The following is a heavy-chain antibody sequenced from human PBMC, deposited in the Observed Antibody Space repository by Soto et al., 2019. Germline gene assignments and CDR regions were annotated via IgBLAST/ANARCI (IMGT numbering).Heavy chain of an antibody. D-gene: IGHD3-10*01. CDR2: IYDTGTT. CDR3: GRTGRPYDYGAYFDF. J-gene: IGHJ4*02. V-gene: IGHV3-53*01. Sequence: GGSLRLSCAASGFTVSSNYMIWVRQAPGKGLEWVSIIYDTGTTYYADSVKGRFTISRDSSKNTLYLQMNSLKAEDTAVYFCGRTGRPYDYGAYFDFWGQGTLVTVSS. CDR1: GFTVSSNY.